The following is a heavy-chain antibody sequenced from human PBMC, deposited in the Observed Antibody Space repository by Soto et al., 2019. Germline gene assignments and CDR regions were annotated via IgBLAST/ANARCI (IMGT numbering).Heavy chain of an antibody. Sequence: PGGSLRLSCAASGFTLSSYAMSWVRQAPGKGLEWVSAISGSGGSTHYADSVKARFTISRDNSKNTVYLQMNSLRAEDTAVYYCAKEERAYASGSYYNWGQGTLVTVSS. CDR1: GFTLSSYA. J-gene: IGHJ4*02. CDR3: AKEERAYASGSYYN. D-gene: IGHD3-10*01. CDR2: ISGSGGST. V-gene: IGHV3-23*01.